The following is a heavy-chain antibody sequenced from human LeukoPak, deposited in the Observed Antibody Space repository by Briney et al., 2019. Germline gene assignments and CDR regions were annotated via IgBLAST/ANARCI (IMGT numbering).Heavy chain of an antibody. Sequence: GESLQISSKGSGYSFTSYWIGWVRQQPGKGLEWLGIIYPGDSDTRYSPSFQDHVTISADKSISTAYLQWSSLKASDTAMDYCARRGGQGSDSYYPDYWGQGTLITVSS. CDR3: ARRGGQGSDSYYPDY. CDR2: IYPGDSDT. D-gene: IGHD3-10*01. V-gene: IGHV5-51*01. J-gene: IGHJ4*02. CDR1: GYSFTSYW.